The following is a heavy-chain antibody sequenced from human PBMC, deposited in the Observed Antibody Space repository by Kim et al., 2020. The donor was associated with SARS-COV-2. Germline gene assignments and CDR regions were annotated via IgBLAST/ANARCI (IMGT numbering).Heavy chain of an antibody. J-gene: IGHJ4*02. Sequence: YSQKFQGRVTITRDTSASTAYMELSSLRSEDTAVYYCARTNYYDSSGYYIWGQGTLVTVSS. D-gene: IGHD3-22*01. CDR3: ARTNYYDSSGYYI. V-gene: IGHV1-3*01.